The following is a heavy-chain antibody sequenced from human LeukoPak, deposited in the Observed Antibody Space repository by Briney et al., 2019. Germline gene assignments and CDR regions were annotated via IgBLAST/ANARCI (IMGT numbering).Heavy chain of an antibody. V-gene: IGHV4-39*01. CDR3: ARLAYWYFDL. Sequence: SETLSLTCTVSGGSISSSSYSWGWIRQPPGKGLEWIGSVYYSGSTYYNPSLKSRVTISVDTSKNQFSLKLSSVTAADTAVYYCARLAYWYFDLWGRGTLVTVSS. CDR2: VYYSGST. CDR1: GGSISSSSYS. J-gene: IGHJ2*01. D-gene: IGHD3-3*02.